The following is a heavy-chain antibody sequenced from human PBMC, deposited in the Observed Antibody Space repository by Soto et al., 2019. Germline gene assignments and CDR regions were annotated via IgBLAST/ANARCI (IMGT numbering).Heavy chain of an antibody. CDR2: INPNGDST. J-gene: IGHJ3*02. D-gene: IGHD3-10*01. CDR3: ARVEISGIRGRDAFDI. CDR1: GYTFTSYF. V-gene: IGHV1-46*03. Sequence: QVQLVQSGAEVKKPGASMKVSCKASGYTFTSYFMHWVRQAPGQGLEWMGIINPNGDSTNYAQKFQGRVTMTTDTSTSTVYMELSSLRSDDTAVYYCARVEISGIRGRDAFDIWGQGTMVTFSS.